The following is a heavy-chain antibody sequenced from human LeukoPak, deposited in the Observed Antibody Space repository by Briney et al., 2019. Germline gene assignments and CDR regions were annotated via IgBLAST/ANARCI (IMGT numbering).Heavy chain of an antibody. V-gene: IGHV4-38-2*02. CDR1: GYSISSGYY. J-gene: IGHJ6*03. D-gene: IGHD3-3*01. Sequence: SETLSLTCAVSGYSISSGYYWGWIRQPPGKGLEWIGSIYHSGSTYYNPSLKSRVTTSVDTSKNQFSLKLSSVTAADTAVYYCARDSRGGGFTIFGVVTNYYYYYMDVWGKGTTVTVSS. CDR2: IYHSGST. CDR3: ARDSRGGGFTIFGVVTNYYYYYMDV.